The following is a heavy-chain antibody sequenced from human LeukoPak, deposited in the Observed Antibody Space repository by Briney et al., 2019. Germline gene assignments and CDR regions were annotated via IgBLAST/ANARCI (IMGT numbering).Heavy chain of an antibody. D-gene: IGHD1-26*01. CDR3: ARGEKWELPQH. Sequence: NSSETLSLTCAVSGGSISSGGYSWSWIRQPPGKGLEWIGYIYHSGSTYYNPSLKSRATISVDRSKNQFSLKLSSVTAADTAVYYCARGEKWELPQHWGQGTLVTVSS. J-gene: IGHJ1*01. CDR1: GGSISSGGYS. CDR2: IYHSGST. V-gene: IGHV4-30-2*01.